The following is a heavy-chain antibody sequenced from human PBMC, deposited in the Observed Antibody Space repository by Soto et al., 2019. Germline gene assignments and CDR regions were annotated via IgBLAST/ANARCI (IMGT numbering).Heavy chain of an antibody. CDR2: IKSKPDGATI. Sequence: EVQLVESGGDLVKPGGSLRLSCAGSGFIFSNAWMSWVRQAPGKGLEWVARIKSKPDGATIDYAAPVKGRFTISRDDSKSTVYLQMNSLKTKDTGVFYCATGALFDYWGQGTLVTVSS. J-gene: IGHJ4*02. CDR3: ATGALFDY. CDR1: GFIFSNAW. V-gene: IGHV3-15*01.